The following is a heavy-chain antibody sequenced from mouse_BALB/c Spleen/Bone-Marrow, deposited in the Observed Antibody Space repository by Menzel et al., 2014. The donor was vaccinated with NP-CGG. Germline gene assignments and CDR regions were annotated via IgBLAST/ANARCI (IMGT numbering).Heavy chain of an antibody. CDR1: GFNIKDTY. D-gene: IGHD1-1*01. V-gene: IGHV14-3*02. J-gene: IGHJ2*01. Sequence: DVQGEESGAELVKPGASVKLSCTASGFNIKDTYMHWVKQRPEQGLEWIGRIDPANGNTKYDPKFQGKASITADTSSNTAYLQLSSLTSEDTAVYYCARRYGNSFDFRSQRPTRTAPS. CDR2: IDPANGNT. CDR3: ARRYGNSFDF.